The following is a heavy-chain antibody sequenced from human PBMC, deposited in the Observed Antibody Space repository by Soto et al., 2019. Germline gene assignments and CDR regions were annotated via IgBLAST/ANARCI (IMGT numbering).Heavy chain of an antibody. CDR2: IIPIFGTA. CDR1: GGTFSSYA. J-gene: IGHJ4*02. D-gene: IGHD2-15*01. Sequence: QVQLVQSGAEVKKPGSSVKVSCKASGGTFSSYAISWVRQAPGQGLEWMGGIIPIFGTANYAQKFQGRVTITADESTITAYMELSSLRSEDTAVYYCARVLLGYCSGGSCYGPYYFDYWGQGTLVTVSS. CDR3: ARVLLGYCSGGSCYGPYYFDY. V-gene: IGHV1-69*01.